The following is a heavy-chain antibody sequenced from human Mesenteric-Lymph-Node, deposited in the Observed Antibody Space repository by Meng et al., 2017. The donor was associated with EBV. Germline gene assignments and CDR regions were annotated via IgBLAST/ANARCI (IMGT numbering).Heavy chain of an antibody. CDR3: AREESSTWYGLEDNGMNV. Sequence: QVHGKQSDADLVKPSETLFLTCSVSGGSISSSTYYWDWIRQPAGKGMEWIGTIYDSGSTYYNPSLKSRVSISLDTSKNQFSLNLSSVTVADTAVYYCAREESSTWYGLEDNGMNVWGQGSTVTVSS. CDR1: GGSISSSTYY. J-gene: IGHJ6*02. D-gene: IGHD6-13*01. V-gene: IGHV4-39*07. CDR2: IYDSGST.